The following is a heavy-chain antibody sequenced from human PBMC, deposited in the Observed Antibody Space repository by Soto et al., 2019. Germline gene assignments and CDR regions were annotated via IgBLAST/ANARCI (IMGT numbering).Heavy chain of an antibody. D-gene: IGHD6-13*01. CDR1: GFTFSSYA. CDR2: ISYDGSNK. CDR3: ARALAIAAPVGYYYYGMDV. J-gene: IGHJ6*02. V-gene: IGHV3-30-3*01. Sequence: GGSLRLSCAASGFTFSSYAMHWVRQAPGKGLEWVAVISYDGSNKYYADSVKGRFTISRDNSKNTLYLQMNSLRAEDTAVYYCARALAIAAPVGYYYYGMDVWGQGTTVTVSS.